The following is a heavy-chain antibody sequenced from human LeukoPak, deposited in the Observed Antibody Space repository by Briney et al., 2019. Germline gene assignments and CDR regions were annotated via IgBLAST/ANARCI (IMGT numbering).Heavy chain of an antibody. V-gene: IGHV3-43*02. CDR2: ISGDGGST. CDR3: AKDLSSSIGAFEI. J-gene: IGHJ3*02. Sequence: PGRSLRLSCTASGFTFGDYAMHWVRQAPGKGLEWVSLISGDGGSTYYADSVKGRFTISRDNSKNSLYLQMNNLRTEDTALYYCAKDLSSSIGAFEIWGQGTMVTVSS. CDR1: GFTFGDYA. D-gene: IGHD6-13*01.